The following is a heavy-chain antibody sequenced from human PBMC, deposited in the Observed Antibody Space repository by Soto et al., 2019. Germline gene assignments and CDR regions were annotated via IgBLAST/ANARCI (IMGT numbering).Heavy chain of an antibody. V-gene: IGHV1-8*01. CDR1: GYTFTSYD. CDR3: ARARTYYDFWSGYYERKTPVFFDI. CDR2: MNPNSGNT. D-gene: IGHD3-3*01. J-gene: IGHJ3*02. Sequence: GASVKVSCKASGYTFTSYDINWVRQATGQGLEWMGWMNPNSGNTGYAQKFQGRVTMTRNTSISTAYMELSSLRSEDTAVYYCARARTYYDFWSGYYERKTPVFFDIWGQGTMVTVSS.